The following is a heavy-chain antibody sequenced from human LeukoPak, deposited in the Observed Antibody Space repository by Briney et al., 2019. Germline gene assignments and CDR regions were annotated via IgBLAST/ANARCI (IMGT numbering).Heavy chain of an antibody. CDR3: ARRKAVRPRDYYFDY. CDR2: VYYSGST. Sequence: PSKTLSLTCTVSDDSVSSDNYYWSWIRQPPGKGLEWIGYVYYSGSTNYNPSLKSRVTISVDTSKNQFSLKLSSVTAADTAVYFCARRKAVRPRDYYFDYWGQGTLVTVSS. D-gene: IGHD6-6*01. V-gene: IGHV4-61*01. J-gene: IGHJ4*02. CDR1: DDSVSSDNYY.